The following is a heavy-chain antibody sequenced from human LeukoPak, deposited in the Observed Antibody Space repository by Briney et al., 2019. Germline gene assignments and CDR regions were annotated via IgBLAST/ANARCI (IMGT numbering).Heavy chain of an antibody. D-gene: IGHD6-13*01. CDR3: ARHPLEQQTFDY. J-gene: IGHJ4*02. CDR2: NYPGDSDT. Sequence: GGSLQIPWKGFGYRFTSYWIGWVRHLPGKGLGGMGINYPGDSDTRYSPSFQGQDTISADKSISTAYLQWSSLKASDTAMYYCARHPLEQQTFDYWGQGTLATVSS. V-gene: IGHV5-51*01. CDR1: GYRFTSYW.